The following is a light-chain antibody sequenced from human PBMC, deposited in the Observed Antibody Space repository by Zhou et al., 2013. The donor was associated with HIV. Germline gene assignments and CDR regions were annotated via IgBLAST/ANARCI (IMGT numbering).Light chain of an antibody. CDR3: QNQSNWPPLT. V-gene: IGKV3-15*01. J-gene: IGKJ4*01. CDR2: GAS. CDR1: QSISTN. Sequence: EIVLTQSPAALAVSPGERATISCRASQSISTNLAWYQHKPGQPPRLLISGASTRATGIPARFSGSGSGTEFTLTISSLQSEDSAVYYCQNQSNWPPLTFGGGTKLEIK.